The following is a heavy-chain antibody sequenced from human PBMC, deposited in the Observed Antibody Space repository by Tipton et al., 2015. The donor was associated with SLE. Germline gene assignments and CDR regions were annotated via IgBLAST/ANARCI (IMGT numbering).Heavy chain of an antibody. CDR3: ARQFRIAARPYYYYMGV. Sequence: TLSLTCTVSGGSISSYYWSWIRQPAGKGLEWIGRIYTSGSTNYNPSLKSRVTMSVDTSKNQFSLKLSSVTAADTAVYYCARQFRIAARPYYYYMGVWGKGTTVTVSS. V-gene: IGHV4-4*07. D-gene: IGHD6-6*01. CDR2: IYTSGST. J-gene: IGHJ6*03. CDR1: GGSISSYY.